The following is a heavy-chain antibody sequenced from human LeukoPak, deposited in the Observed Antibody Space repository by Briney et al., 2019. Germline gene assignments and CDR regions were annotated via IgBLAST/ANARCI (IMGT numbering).Heavy chain of an antibody. J-gene: IGHJ4*02. CDR3: ARVTEWLVDSYYFDY. CDR1: GGTFSSYA. Sequence: GSSVKVSCKASGGTFSSYAISWVRQAPGQGLEWMGRIIPILGIANYAQKFQGRVTITADKSTSTAYMELSSLRSDDTAVYYCARVTEWLVDSYYFDYWGQGTLVTVSS. D-gene: IGHD6-19*01. V-gene: IGHV1-69*04. CDR2: IIPILGIA.